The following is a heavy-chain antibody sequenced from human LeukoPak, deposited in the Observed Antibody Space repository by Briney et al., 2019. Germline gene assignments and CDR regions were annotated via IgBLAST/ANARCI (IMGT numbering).Heavy chain of an antibody. V-gene: IGHV3-30*03. CDR1: GFTFSSYG. J-gene: IGHJ6*03. D-gene: IGHD3-22*01. Sequence: GGSLRLSCAASGFTFSSYGMHWVRQAPGKGLEWVAVISYDGSNKYYADSVKGRFTISRDNSKNTLYLQMNSLRAEDTAVYYCARDAYYYDSSGYRNYYYYYMDVWGKGTTVTISS. CDR2: ISYDGSNK. CDR3: ARDAYYYDSSGYRNYYYYYMDV.